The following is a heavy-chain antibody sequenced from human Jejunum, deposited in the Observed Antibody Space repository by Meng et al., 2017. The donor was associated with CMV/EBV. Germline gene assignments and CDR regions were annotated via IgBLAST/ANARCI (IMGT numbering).Heavy chain of an antibody. CDR1: GLTFTDFY. CDR3: GREVPGGAVALDY. V-gene: IGHV3-11*04. J-gene: IGHJ4*02. D-gene: IGHD2-15*01. CDR2: ISSGSRTI. Sequence: SGLTFTDFYMTWLRQAPGKGLEWISSISSGSRTIDYADSVQGRFTISRDNARNIVYLQMNSLRAEDTAVYYCGREVPGGAVALDYWGQGTLVTVSS.